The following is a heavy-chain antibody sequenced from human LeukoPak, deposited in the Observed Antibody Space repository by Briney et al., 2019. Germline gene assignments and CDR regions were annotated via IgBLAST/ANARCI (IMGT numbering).Heavy chain of an antibody. D-gene: IGHD5-12*01. J-gene: IGHJ4*02. CDR2: IIPIFGTA. CDR3: ARDPYSGYDLNY. V-gene: IGHV1-69*13. CDR1: GGTFSSYA. Sequence: VASVKVSCKASGGTFSSYAISWVRQAPGQGLEWMGGIIPIFGTANYAQKFQGRVTITADESTSTAYMELSSLRSEDTAVYYCARDPYSGYDLNYWGQGTLVTVSS.